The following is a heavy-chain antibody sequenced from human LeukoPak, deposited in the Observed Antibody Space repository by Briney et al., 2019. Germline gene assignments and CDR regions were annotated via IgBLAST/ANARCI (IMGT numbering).Heavy chain of an antibody. Sequence: GGSLRLSCAASGFTFSSYAMSWVRQAPGKGRGWVSAISGSGGSTYYADSVKGRFTISRDNSKNTLYLQMNSLRAEDTAVYYCAKDHGGLSSGWPYYFDYWGQGTLVTVSS. D-gene: IGHD6-19*01. V-gene: IGHV3-23*01. CDR3: AKDHGGLSSGWPYYFDY. CDR1: GFTFSSYA. J-gene: IGHJ4*02. CDR2: ISGSGGST.